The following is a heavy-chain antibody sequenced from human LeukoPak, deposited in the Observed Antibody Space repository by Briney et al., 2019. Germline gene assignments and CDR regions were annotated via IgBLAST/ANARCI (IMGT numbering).Heavy chain of an antibody. CDR2: IYSDRSST. CDR3: ARDWRAGGYSYAFWDY. J-gene: IGHJ4*02. D-gene: IGHD5-18*01. Sequence: AGSLRLSCAASGFTFSSSSMNWVRQAPGKGLVWVSRIYSDRSSTSYADSVKGRFTISRDNAKNTLYLQMNSLRAEDTAVYYCARDWRAGGYSYAFWDYWGQGTLVTVSS. V-gene: IGHV3-74*01. CDR1: GFTFSSSS.